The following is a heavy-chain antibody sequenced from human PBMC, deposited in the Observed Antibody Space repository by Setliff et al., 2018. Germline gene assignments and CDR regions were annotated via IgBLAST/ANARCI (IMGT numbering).Heavy chain of an antibody. Sequence: SETLSLTCAVYGGSFSSYYWGWIRQPPGKGLEWIGSIYYSGSTYYNPSLKSRVTISVDTSKKQFSLKLSSVTAADTAVYYCARGPYNIYDRSGYGFTNWFDPWGQGILVTVSS. D-gene: IGHD3-22*01. CDR3: ARGPYNIYDRSGYGFTNWFDP. CDR1: GGSFSSYY. CDR2: IYYSGST. J-gene: IGHJ5*02. V-gene: IGHV4-39*07.